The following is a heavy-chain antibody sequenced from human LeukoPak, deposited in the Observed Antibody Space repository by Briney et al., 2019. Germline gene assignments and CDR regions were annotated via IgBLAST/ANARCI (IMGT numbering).Heavy chain of an antibody. V-gene: IGHV4-59*08. J-gene: IGHJ4*02. Sequence: SETLSLTCTVSGGSISSYYWSWIRQPPGKGLEWIGYIYYSGSTNYNPSLKSRFTISVDTSKNQFSLKLSSVTAADTAVYYCARRAAAGTPFDYWGQGTLVTVSS. CDR1: GGSISSYY. CDR2: IYYSGST. CDR3: ARRAAAGTPFDY. D-gene: IGHD6-13*01.